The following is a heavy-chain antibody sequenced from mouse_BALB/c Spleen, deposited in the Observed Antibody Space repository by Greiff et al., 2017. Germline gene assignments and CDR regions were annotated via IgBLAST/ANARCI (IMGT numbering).Heavy chain of an antibody. CDR2: ISSGGSYT. CDR1: GFTFSSYT. CDR3: TRDRRESRYFDV. J-gene: IGHJ1*01. V-gene: IGHV5-6-4*01. Sequence: EVNVVESGGGLVKPGGSLKLSCAASGFTFSSYTMSWVRQTPEKRLEWVATISSGGSYTYYPDSVKGRFTISRDNAKNTLYLQMSSLKSEDTAMYYCTRDRRESRYFDVWGAGTTVTVSS.